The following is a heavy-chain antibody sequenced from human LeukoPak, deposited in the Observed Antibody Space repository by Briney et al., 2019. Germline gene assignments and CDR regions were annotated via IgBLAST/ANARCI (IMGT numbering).Heavy chain of an antibody. CDR3: AEGAIPSLDY. V-gene: IGHV3-21*04. J-gene: IGHJ4*02. Sequence: PGGSLRLSCAASGFTFGSYSMNWVRQAPGKGLEWVSSISSSSSYIYYADSVKGRFTISRDNAKNSLYLQMNSLRAEDTAVYYCAEGAIPSLDYWGQGTLVTVSS. CDR2: ISSSSSYI. CDR1: GFTFGSYS.